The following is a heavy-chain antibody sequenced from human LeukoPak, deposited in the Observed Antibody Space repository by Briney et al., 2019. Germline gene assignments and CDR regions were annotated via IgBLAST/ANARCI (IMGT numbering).Heavy chain of an antibody. CDR3: ATYYASGGFSY. CDR2: FDPEDGET. Sequence: GASVKVSCKVSGYTLTELSMHWVRQAPGKGLEWMGGFDPEDGETIYAQKFRGRVTMSEDTSTGTAYMEMISVRSEDTAVYYCATYYASGGFSYWGQGTLVTVSS. D-gene: IGHD3-10*01. CDR1: GYTLTELS. J-gene: IGHJ4*02. V-gene: IGHV1-24*01.